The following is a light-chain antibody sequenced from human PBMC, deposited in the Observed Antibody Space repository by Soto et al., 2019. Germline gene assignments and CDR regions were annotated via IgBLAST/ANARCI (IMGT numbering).Light chain of an antibody. CDR2: EVS. CDR1: SSDVGSYNL. J-gene: IGLJ2*01. CDR3: CPYAGSSTLE. V-gene: IGLV2-23*02. Sequence: QSALTQPASVSGSPGQSITISCTGTSSDVGSYNLVSWYQQHPGKAPKLMIYEVSKRPSGVSNRFSGSKSGNTASLTISGLQAEDEADYYCCPYAGSSTLEFGGGTKLTVL.